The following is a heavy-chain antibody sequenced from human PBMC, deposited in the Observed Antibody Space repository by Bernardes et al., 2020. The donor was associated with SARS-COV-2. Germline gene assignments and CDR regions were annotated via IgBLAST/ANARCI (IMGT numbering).Heavy chain of an antibody. J-gene: IGHJ4*02. CDR1: GYILVHYW. CDR2: IYPGDSDT. D-gene: IGHD3-16*02. V-gene: IGHV5-51*01. Sequence: GAYLKSSSTGSGYILVHYWIGWVRPNPGKGLEWMGVIYPGDSDTRYSPSFQGPVTISADKSITTVYLQWSSLKASDTAMYYCARQGHLGELSFYRPFDYWGQGTLVTVSS. CDR3: ARQGHLGELSFYRPFDY.